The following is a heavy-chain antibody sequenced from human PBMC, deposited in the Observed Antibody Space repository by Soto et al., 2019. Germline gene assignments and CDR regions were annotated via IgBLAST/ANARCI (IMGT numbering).Heavy chain of an antibody. Sequence: PGKSLEISCKGSGYSFTSYWINWVRQMPGKGLEWMGIIYPGDSDTRYSPSFQGQVTISADKSIDTAYLQWRSLKASDTAVYYCARHHGSPGSYFGLDVWGQGTTVTVSS. CDR1: GYSFTSYW. CDR3: ARHHGSPGSYFGLDV. J-gene: IGHJ6*02. D-gene: IGHD6-13*01. V-gene: IGHV5-51*01. CDR2: IYPGDSDT.